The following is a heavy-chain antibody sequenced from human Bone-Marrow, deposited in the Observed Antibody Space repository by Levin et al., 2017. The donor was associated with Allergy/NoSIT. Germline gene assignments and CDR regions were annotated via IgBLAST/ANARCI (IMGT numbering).Heavy chain of an antibody. Sequence: GGSLRLSCVASGFTFSAYDMYWVRQAPGKSLEWVSAIGTLADTFYPVSVKGRFTISRENAKNSLYLQMNSLRAGDTAMYYCVRDLRTSGWRPLFDPWGRGTLVTVSS. D-gene: IGHD6-19*01. V-gene: IGHV3-13*01. CDR2: IGTLADT. J-gene: IGHJ2*01. CDR1: GFTFSAYD. CDR3: VRDLRTSGWRPLFDP.